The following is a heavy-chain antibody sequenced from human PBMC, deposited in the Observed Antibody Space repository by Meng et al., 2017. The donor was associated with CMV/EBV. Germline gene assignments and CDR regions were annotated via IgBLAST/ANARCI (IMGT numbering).Heavy chain of an antibody. CDR2: ISSSSSTI. CDR3: ARAVAGTAGDSDY. V-gene: IGHV3-48*04. CDR1: GFTFSSYS. Sequence: GGSLRLSCAASGFTFSSYSMNWVRQAPGKGLEWVSYISSSSSTIYYADSVKGRFTISRDNAKNSLYLQMNSLRAEDTAMYYCARAVAGTAGDSDYWGQGTLVTVSS. D-gene: IGHD6-19*01. J-gene: IGHJ4*02.